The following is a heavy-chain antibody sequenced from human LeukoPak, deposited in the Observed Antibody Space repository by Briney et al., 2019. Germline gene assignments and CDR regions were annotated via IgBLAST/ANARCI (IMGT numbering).Heavy chain of an antibody. CDR2: IYTSGST. J-gene: IGHJ4*02. D-gene: IGHD3-10*01. V-gene: IGHV4-4*07. CDR1: GGSISSYY. Sequence: SETLSLTCTVSGGSISSYYWSWIRQPAGKGLEWIGRIYTSGSTNYTPSLKSRVTMSVDTSKNQFSLKLSSVTAADTAVYYCARDLYYYGSGSLYFDYWGQGTLVTVSS. CDR3: ARDLYYYGSGSLYFDY.